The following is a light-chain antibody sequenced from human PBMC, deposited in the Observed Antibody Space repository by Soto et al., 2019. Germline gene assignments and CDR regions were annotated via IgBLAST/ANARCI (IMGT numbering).Light chain of an antibody. CDR3: QQYGSSPQT. Sequence: EIVLPQSHATLSLSPGERATLXWRASQSVSSHLAWYQQKPGQSPRLLIYGASNRATDIPDRFSGSGSGTDFTLTISRLEPEDFAVYYCQQYGSSPQTFGQGTKVDIK. CDR1: QSVSSH. CDR2: GAS. V-gene: IGKV3-20*01. J-gene: IGKJ1*01.